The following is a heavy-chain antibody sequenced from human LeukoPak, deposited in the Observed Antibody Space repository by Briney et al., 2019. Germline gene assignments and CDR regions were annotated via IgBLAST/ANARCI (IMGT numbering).Heavy chain of an antibody. Sequence: GGSLRLSCAASGFTFSSYGMHWVRQAPGKGLEWVAVISYDGSNKYYADSVKGRFTISRDNSKNTLYLQMNSLRAEDTAVYYCARGTVTTSPNDYWGQGTLVTVSS. J-gene: IGHJ4*02. CDR2: ISYDGSNK. D-gene: IGHD4-17*01. V-gene: IGHV3-30*19. CDR1: GFTFSSYG. CDR3: ARGTVTTSPNDY.